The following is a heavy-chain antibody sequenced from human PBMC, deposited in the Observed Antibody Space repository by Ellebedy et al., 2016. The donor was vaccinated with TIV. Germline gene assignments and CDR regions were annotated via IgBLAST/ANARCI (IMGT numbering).Heavy chain of an antibody. Sequence: PGGSLRLSCAASDATFTTFDVNWVRQTPGKGLEWISSITSDSRTIYYADSVKGRFTISRDNAKNSLYLQMNSLRVEDTAVYYCARGAMAAAGDDYWGQGTLVTVSS. CDR3: ARGAMAAAGDDY. CDR2: ITSDSRTI. J-gene: IGHJ4*02. CDR1: DATFTTFD. V-gene: IGHV3-48*03. D-gene: IGHD6-13*01.